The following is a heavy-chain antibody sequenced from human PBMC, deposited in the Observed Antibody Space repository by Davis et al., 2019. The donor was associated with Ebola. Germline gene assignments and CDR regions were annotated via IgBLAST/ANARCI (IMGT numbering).Heavy chain of an antibody. CDR1: GFTFSSYA. V-gene: IGHV3-30*04. J-gene: IGHJ6*02. D-gene: IGHD3-10*01. CDR2: ISYDGSNK. CDR3: AKDSSMVRGVIITYYYYGMDV. Sequence: PGGSLRLSCAASGFTFSSYAMHWVRQAPGKGLEWVAVISYDGSNKYYADSVKGRFTISRDNSKNTLYLQMNSLRAEETAVYYCAKDSSMVRGVIITYYYYGMDVWGQGTTVTVSS.